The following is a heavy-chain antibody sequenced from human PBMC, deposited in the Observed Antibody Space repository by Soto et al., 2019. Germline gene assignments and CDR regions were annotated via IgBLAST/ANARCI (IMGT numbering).Heavy chain of an antibody. J-gene: IGHJ4*02. Sequence: QVQLVQAGAEVKKPGASVKVSCKASGYTFTSYAMHWVRQAPGQRLAWMGWINAGNGKTKYSQKFQGRVTITRDTSASTAYMELSSLRSEDTAVYYCARDFHWPHSSGYYASWGQGTLVTVSS. CDR3: ARDFHWPHSSGYYAS. CDR2: INAGNGKT. V-gene: IGHV1-3*01. CDR1: GYTFTSYA. D-gene: IGHD3-22*01.